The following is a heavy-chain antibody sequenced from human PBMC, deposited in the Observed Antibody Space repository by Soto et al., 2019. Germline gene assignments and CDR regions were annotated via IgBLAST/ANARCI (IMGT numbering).Heavy chain of an antibody. D-gene: IGHD4-17*01. CDR2: IYPGDSDT. V-gene: IGHV5-51*01. J-gene: IGHJ3*02. CDR3: ARLSHVYGDYVGAFDS. Sequence: ESRTNARKGCGYCITSCWISYVLQMPGKGLEWMGSIYPGDSDTRYSPSFRGQVTMSADKSSTTVYLQWSSLKASDTAMYYCARLSHVYGDYVGAFDSCCQWTVLTVSS. CDR1: GYCITSCW.